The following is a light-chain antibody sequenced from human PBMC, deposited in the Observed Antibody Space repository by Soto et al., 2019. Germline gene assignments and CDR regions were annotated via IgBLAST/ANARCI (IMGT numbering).Light chain of an antibody. V-gene: IGLV2-11*01. Sequence: QSALTQPRSESGSPGQSVTISCTGTSSDVGGYNYVSWYQQHPGNAPKLMIYDVSKRPSGVPDRFSGSKSANTASLTISGLQAEDEADYYCCSYAGTYTLVFGGGTKLTVL. J-gene: IGLJ2*01. CDR2: DVS. CDR3: CSYAGTYTLV. CDR1: SSDVGGYNY.